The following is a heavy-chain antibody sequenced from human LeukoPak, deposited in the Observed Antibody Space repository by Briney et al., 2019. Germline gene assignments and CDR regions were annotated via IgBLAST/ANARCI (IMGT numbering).Heavy chain of an antibody. CDR1: GYTFTGYY. Sequence: ASVKVSGKAAGYTFTGYYMFWVRQAPGQGLEWMGRINPNSGGTNYAQKFQGRVTMTRDTSISTAYMELSRLRSDDTAVYYCARAYCSGGSCYSVENWFDPWGQGTLVTVSS. CDR3: ARAYCSGGSCYSVENWFDP. J-gene: IGHJ5*02. V-gene: IGHV1-2*06. D-gene: IGHD2-15*01. CDR2: INPNSGGT.